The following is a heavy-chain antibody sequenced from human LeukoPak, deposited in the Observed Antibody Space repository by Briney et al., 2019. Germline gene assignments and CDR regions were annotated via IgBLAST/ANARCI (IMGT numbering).Heavy chain of an antibody. CDR3: ARVPGSGSYWYYYMDV. CDR2: IYDSGST. Sequence: SETLSLTCTVSGGSISSSSYYWGWIRQPPGKGLEWIGSIYDSGSTYYNPSLKSRVTISEDTSKNQFSLKLSSVTAADTAVYYCARVPGSGSYWYYYMDVWGKGTTVTISS. V-gene: IGHV4-39*07. J-gene: IGHJ6*03. CDR1: GGSISSSSYY. D-gene: IGHD3-10*01.